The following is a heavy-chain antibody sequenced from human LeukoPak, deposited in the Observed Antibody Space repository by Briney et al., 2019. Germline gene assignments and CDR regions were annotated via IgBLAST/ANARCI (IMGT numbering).Heavy chain of an antibody. V-gene: IGHV3-30*18. CDR3: AKDRGVVTPHNYYYYYMDV. D-gene: IGHD4-23*01. CDR1: GFTFSSYG. CDR2: ISYDGSNK. Sequence: SGGSLRLSCAASGFTFSSYGMHWVRQAPGKGLEWVAVISYDGSNKYYADSVKGRFTISRDNSKNTLYLQMNSLRAEDTAVYYCAKDRGVVTPHNYYYYYMDVWGKGTTVTISS. J-gene: IGHJ6*03.